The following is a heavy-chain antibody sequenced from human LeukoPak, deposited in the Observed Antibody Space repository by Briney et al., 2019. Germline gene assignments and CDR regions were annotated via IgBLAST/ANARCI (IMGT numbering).Heavy chain of an antibody. Sequence: PGGSPRLSCAASGFTFNSYWMTWVRQAPGKGLEWVANIKKDGSEKYYVDSVKGRFTISRDNTKNSMSLQMNSLRAEDTAVYYCARGAQGDFWGQGTLVTVSS. CDR3: ARGAQGDF. CDR2: IKKDGSEK. CDR1: GFTFNSYW. V-gene: IGHV3-7*01. J-gene: IGHJ4*02.